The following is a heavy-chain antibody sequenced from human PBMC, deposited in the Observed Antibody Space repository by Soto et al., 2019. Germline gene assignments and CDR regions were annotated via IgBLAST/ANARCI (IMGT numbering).Heavy chain of an antibody. D-gene: IGHD5-18*01. J-gene: IGHJ4*02. CDR2: IIPILGIA. CDR3: AGGYSYGFDY. Sequence: QVQLVQSGAEVKKPGSSVKVSCQASGGTFSSYTISWVRQAPGQGLEWMGRIIPILGIANYAQKFQGRVTITADKSTSTAYMELSSLRSEDTDVYYCAGGYSYGFDYWGQGTLVTVSS. CDR1: GGTFSSYT. V-gene: IGHV1-69*02.